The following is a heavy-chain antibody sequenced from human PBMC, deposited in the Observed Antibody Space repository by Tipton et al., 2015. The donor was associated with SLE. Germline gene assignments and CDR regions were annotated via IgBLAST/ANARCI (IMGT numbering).Heavy chain of an antibody. V-gene: IGHV4-39*01. CDR1: GGSISSSSYY. CDR3: ARHAQLGREYWYFDL. D-gene: IGHD7-27*01. Sequence: TLSLTCTVSGGSISSSSYYWGWIRQPPGKGLEWIGSIYYSGSTYYNPSRKSRVTISVDTSKNQFSLKLSSVTAADTAVYYCARHAQLGREYWYFDLWGRGTLVTVSS. CDR2: IYYSGST. J-gene: IGHJ2*01.